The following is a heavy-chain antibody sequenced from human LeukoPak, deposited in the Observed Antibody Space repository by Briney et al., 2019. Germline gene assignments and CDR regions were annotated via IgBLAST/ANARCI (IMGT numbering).Heavy chain of an antibody. CDR2: ISGSGGST. CDR1: GFTFSSCA. J-gene: IGHJ4*02. Sequence: AGSLRLSCAASGFTFSSCALYWVRQAPGKGLEWVSSISGSGGSTYYADSVKGRFTISRDNSKNTLYLQMNSLRAEDTAVYYCARAPSGRYYDFDYWGQGTLVTVSS. V-gene: IGHV3-23*01. CDR3: ARAPSGRYYDFDY. D-gene: IGHD1-26*01.